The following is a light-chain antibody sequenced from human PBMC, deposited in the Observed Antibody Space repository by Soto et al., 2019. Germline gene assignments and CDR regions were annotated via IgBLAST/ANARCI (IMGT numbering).Light chain of an antibody. CDR2: EVS. J-gene: IGLJ2*01. CDR3: SSYTSSSAHVV. CDR1: SSDVGGYNY. V-gene: IGLV2-14*01. Sequence: QSALTQPASVSGSPGQSITISCTGTSSDVGGYNYVSWYQQHPGKAPKLMIYEVSNRPSGVSNRFSGSKSGNTASLPISGLQAEDEADYYGSSYTSSSAHVVFGGGTKLTVL.